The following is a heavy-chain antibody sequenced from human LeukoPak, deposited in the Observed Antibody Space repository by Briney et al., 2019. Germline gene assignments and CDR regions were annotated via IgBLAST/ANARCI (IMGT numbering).Heavy chain of an antibody. CDR2: IYTSGST. CDR3: ARDARYSSGLDY. D-gene: IGHD6-19*01. J-gene: IGHJ4*02. Sequence: SETLSLTCSVWGGSISCYYWIGMRQPAPKGLDGIGRIYTSGSTNYNPPLKSRVTMSVDTSKNQFSLKLSSVTAADTAVYYCARDARYSSGLDYRGQGNLVTVSS. CDR1: GGSISCYY. V-gene: IGHV4-4*07.